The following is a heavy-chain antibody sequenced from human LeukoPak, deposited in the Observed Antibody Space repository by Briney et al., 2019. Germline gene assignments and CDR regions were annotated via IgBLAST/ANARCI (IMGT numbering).Heavy chain of an antibody. CDR2: ISAYNGNT. Sequence: ASVKVSCKASGYTFTSYGISWVRQAPGQGLEWMGWISAYNGNTNYAQKLQGRVTMTTDTSTSTAYMDPRSLRSDDTAIYYCAKKYSTGLGPWGQGTLVNVSS. CDR1: GYTFTSYG. D-gene: IGHD1-26*01. J-gene: IGHJ5*02. CDR3: AKKYSTGLGP. V-gene: IGHV1-18*01.